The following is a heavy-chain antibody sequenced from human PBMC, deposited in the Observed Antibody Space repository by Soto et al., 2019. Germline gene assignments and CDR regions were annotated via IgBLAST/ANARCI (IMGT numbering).Heavy chain of an antibody. J-gene: IGHJ6*02. Sequence: ASVKVSCKASGYTFTSYGITWVRQAPGQGLEWMGWISAYNGNTHYAQKIQGRVTMTTDTSTSIAYMELRSLRSDDTAVYYCAIVSLEYCNGGSCSYYYYGMDVWGQGTTVTVSS. CDR1: GYTFTSYG. CDR3: AIVSLEYCNGGSCSYYYYGMDV. D-gene: IGHD2-15*01. V-gene: IGHV1-18*01. CDR2: ISAYNGNT.